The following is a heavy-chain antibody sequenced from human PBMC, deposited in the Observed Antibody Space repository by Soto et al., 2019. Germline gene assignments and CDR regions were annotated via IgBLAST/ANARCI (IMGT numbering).Heavy chain of an antibody. CDR3: AREVGDYDSSGYYSGYYYGMDV. V-gene: IGHV1-69*13. CDR2: IIPIFGTA. Sequence: SVKVSCRASGGTFIIYAISLLLQAPVQVREWMGGIIPIFGTANYAQKFQGRVTITADESTSTAYMELSSLRSEDTAVYYCAREVGDYDSSGYYSGYYYGMDVWGQGTTVTVSS. CDR1: GGTFIIYA. J-gene: IGHJ6*02. D-gene: IGHD3-22*01.